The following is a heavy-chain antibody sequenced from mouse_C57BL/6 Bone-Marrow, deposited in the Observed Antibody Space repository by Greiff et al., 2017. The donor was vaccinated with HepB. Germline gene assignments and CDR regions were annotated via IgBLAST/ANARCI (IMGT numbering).Heavy chain of an antibody. V-gene: IGHV1-69*01. D-gene: IGHD2-5*01. CDR1: GYTFTSYW. CDR2: IDPSDSYT. J-gene: IGHJ4*01. CDR3: ARRSNYSYAMDY. Sequence: QVQLKQPGAELVMPGASVKLSCKASGYTFTSYWMHWVKQRPGQGLEWIGEIDPSDSYTNYNQKFKGKSTLTVDKSSSTAYMQLSSLTSEDSAVYYCARRSNYSYAMDYWGQGTSVTVSS.